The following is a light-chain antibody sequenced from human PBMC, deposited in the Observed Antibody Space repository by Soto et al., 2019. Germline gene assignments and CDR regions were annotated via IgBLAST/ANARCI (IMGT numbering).Light chain of an antibody. J-gene: IGLJ2*01. CDR2: DTS. CDR3: LLSYNAARV. Sequence: QAVVTQEPSLTVAPGGTVTLTCGSSTGAVTSNHHPYWFQQKAGQAPRTLISDTSNKHSWTPARFSGSLLGDKADLTLSGAQPEDEAQYYCLLSYNAARVFGGGTKLTVL. CDR1: TGAVTSNHH. V-gene: IGLV7-46*01.